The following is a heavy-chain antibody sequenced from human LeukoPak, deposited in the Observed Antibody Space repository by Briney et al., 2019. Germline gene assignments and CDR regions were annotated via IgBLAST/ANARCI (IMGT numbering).Heavy chain of an antibody. CDR3: ARAAYSGSYYVDY. V-gene: IGHV4-34*01. J-gene: IGHJ4*02. CDR2: INHSGST. Sequence: SETLSLTCAVYGGSFSGYYWSWIRQPPGKGLEWIGEINHSGSTNYNPSLKSRVTISVDTSKNQFSLKLSSVTPADTAVYYCARAAYSGSYYVDYWGQGTLVTVSS. D-gene: IGHD1-26*01. CDR1: GGSFSGYY.